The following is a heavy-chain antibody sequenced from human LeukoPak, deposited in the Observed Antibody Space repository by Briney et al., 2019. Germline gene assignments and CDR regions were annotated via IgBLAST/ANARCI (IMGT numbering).Heavy chain of an antibody. CDR1: GFTFSSYG. CDR3: AKDRRYFDWLSSPDY. D-gene: IGHD3-9*01. J-gene: IGHJ4*02. CDR2: ISYDGSNK. Sequence: GSLRLSCAASGFTFSSYGMHWVRQAPGKGLEWVAVISYDGSNKYYADSVKGRFTISRDNSKNTLYLQMNSLRAEDTAVYYCAKDRRYFDWLSSPDYWGQGTLVTVSS. V-gene: IGHV3-30*18.